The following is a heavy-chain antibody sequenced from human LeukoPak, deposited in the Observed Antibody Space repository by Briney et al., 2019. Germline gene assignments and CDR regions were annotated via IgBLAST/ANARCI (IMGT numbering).Heavy chain of an antibody. Sequence: PGRSLRLSCTTSGFTFGDYGMSWVRQAPGKGLEWVGFIRSKAYGGTAENAASVKGRFTISRDDSKSIAYLQMNSLKTEDTAVYYCTGSFGELTFFDYWGPGTLVTVSS. J-gene: IGHJ4*02. CDR3: TGSFGELTFFDY. D-gene: IGHD3-10*01. CDR1: GFTFGDYG. V-gene: IGHV3-49*04. CDR2: IRSKAYGGTA.